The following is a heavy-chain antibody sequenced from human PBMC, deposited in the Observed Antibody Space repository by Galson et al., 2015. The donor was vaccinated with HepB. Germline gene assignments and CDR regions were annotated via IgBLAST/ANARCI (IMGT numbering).Heavy chain of an antibody. CDR2: ISAGNGNT. D-gene: IGHD3-22*01. CDR3: ARAKNYYYDSSGALVNWYFDL. Sequence: SVKVSCKASGYTFTSYGISWVRQAPGQGLEWMGWISAGNGNTKYSQKFQGRVTITRDTSASTVYMELSSLRSEDTAVYYCARAKNYYYDSSGALVNWYFDLWGRGTLVTVSS. V-gene: IGHV1-18*01. J-gene: IGHJ2*01. CDR1: GYTFTSYG.